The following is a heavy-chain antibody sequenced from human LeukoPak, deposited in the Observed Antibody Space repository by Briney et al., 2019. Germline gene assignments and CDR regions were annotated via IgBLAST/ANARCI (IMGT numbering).Heavy chain of an antibody. CDR3: ARDNKRRSD. J-gene: IGHJ4*02. CDR2: IYSGGST. Sequence: GGSLRLSCAASGFTFSSYAMSWVRQAPGKGLEWVSVIYSGGSTYYADSVKGRFTISRDNSKNTLYLQMNSLRAEDTAVYYCARDNKRRSDWGQGTLVTVSS. CDR1: GFTFSSYA. D-gene: IGHD2/OR15-2a*01. V-gene: IGHV3-66*01.